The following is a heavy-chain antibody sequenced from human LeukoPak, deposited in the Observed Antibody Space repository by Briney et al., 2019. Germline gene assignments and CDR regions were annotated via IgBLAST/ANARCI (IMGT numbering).Heavy chain of an antibody. Sequence: GGSLRLSCAASGFTFSSYSMNWVRQAPGKGLEWVSSISSSSSYIYYADSVKGRFTISRDNAKNSLYLQMNSLRAEDTAVYYCARDQPYYYDSSGYPNFDYWGQGTLVTVSS. CDR3: ARDQPYYYDSSGYPNFDY. CDR2: ISSSSSYI. V-gene: IGHV3-21*01. D-gene: IGHD3-22*01. J-gene: IGHJ4*02. CDR1: GFTFSSYS.